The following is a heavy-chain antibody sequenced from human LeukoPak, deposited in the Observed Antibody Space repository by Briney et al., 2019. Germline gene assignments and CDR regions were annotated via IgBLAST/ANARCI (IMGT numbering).Heavy chain of an antibody. Sequence: PGGSLRLSCAASGFTFSSYAMHWVRQAPGKGLEWVAVISYDGSNKYYADSVKGRFTISRDNSKNTLYLQMNSLRAEDTAVYYCARGPYCSSTSCPRDYMDVWGKGTTVTVSS. CDR1: GFTFSSYA. J-gene: IGHJ6*03. D-gene: IGHD2-2*01. CDR2: ISYDGSNK. V-gene: IGHV3-30*04. CDR3: ARGPYCSSTSCPRDYMDV.